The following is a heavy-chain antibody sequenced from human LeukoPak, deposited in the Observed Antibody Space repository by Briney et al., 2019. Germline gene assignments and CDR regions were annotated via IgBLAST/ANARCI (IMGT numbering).Heavy chain of an antibody. CDR2: IYHSGST. Sequence: PSETLSLTCAVSGYSISSGYYWGWIRQPPGKGLEWIGSIYHSGSTYYNPSLKSRVTISVDTSKNQFSLKLSSVTAADTAVYYCARHKVDWSCSSTSCYENWFDPWGQGTLVAVSS. J-gene: IGHJ5*02. V-gene: IGHV4-38-2*01. D-gene: IGHD2-2*01. CDR1: GYSISSGYY. CDR3: ARHKVDWSCSSTSCYENWFDP.